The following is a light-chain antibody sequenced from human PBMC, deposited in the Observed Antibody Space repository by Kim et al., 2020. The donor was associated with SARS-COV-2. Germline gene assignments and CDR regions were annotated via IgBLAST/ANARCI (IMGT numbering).Light chain of an antibody. CDR2: HDN. CDR3: QAWDINTGV. J-gene: IGLJ2*01. CDR1: NLGNKY. Sequence: SVAPGQTARITCSGDNLGNKYAYWYQQKPGQSPVVVIYHDNKRPSGIPERFSGSNSGNTATLTISGTQAMDEADYYCQAWDINTGVFGGGTQLTVL. V-gene: IGLV3-1*01.